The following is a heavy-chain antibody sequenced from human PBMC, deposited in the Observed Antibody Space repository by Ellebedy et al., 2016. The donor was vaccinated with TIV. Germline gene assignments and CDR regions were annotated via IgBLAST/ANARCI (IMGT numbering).Heavy chain of an antibody. CDR1: GLSFRSYW. V-gene: IGHV3-7*01. Sequence: GESLKISCAASGLSFRSYWMTWVRQAPGKGLEWVANINQDATKTFYVDSVKGRFTISRDNAKNSLYLQVNSLRVEDTAVYYCARDMGWGNERLNDAFDMWGQGTLVTVSS. CDR3: ARDMGWGNERLNDAFDM. CDR2: INQDATKT. J-gene: IGHJ3*02. D-gene: IGHD7-27*01.